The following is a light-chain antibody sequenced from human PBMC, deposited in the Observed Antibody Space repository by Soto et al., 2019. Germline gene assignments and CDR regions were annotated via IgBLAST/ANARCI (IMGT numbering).Light chain of an antibody. CDR2: GAS. J-gene: IGKJ2*01. Sequence: IVMTQSPPTLSVSPVEEATLACMASQSLRSNLAWYQQKPGQAPRLLIYGASTRATGIPARFSGSGSGTEFTLTISSLQSEDFAVYYCQHYNYWPYTFGQGTKVDIK. CDR3: QHYNYWPYT. V-gene: IGKV3-15*01. CDR1: QSLRSN.